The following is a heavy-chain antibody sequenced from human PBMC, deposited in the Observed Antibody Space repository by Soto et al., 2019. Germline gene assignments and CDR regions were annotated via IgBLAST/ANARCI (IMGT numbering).Heavy chain of an antibody. Sequence: EVRLVESGGGLVKPGGSLRLSCAASGFTFNKYSMNWVRQAPGKGLEWVSSITSKTGEQYYADSVKGRFIISRYNTKDSLSLQVTSLRDEDTAVYYCARDLMPNDRGLGDLAYWGQGTLVTVSS. J-gene: IGHJ4*02. V-gene: IGHV3-21*06. D-gene: IGHD3-22*01. CDR1: GFTFNKYS. CDR2: ITSKTGEQ. CDR3: ARDLMPNDRGLGDLAY.